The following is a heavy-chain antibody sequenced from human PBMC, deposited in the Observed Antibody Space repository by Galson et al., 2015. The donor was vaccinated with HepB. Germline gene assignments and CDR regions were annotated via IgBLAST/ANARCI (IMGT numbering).Heavy chain of an antibody. CDR3: AKDFDGSGMGWLDP. Sequence: SLRLSCAASGFTFSNYGMHWVRQAPGKGLEWVAVISYDGSNEYYADSVKGRFTISRDNSKNTLYLQMNSLRAEDTAVYYCAKDFDGSGMGWLDPWGQGTLVTVSS. CDR1: GFTFSNYG. CDR2: ISYDGSNE. D-gene: IGHD3-10*01. V-gene: IGHV3-30*18. J-gene: IGHJ5*02.